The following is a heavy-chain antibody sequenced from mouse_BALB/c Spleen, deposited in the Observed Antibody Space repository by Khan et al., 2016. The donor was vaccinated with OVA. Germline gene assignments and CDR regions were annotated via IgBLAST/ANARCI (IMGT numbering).Heavy chain of an antibody. CDR2: VTYSGNT. CDR1: GDSITSGF. D-gene: IGHD1-1*01. Sequence: QLEESGPSLVKPSQTLSLTCSVTGDSITSGFWNWIRKFPGNKFEYMGYVTYSGNTYHNPSLKSRISITRDTSKSQYYLQLNSVTTEDTATYFCARSYGSWAMDYWGQGTSVTVSS. V-gene: IGHV3-8*02. CDR3: ARSYGSWAMDY. J-gene: IGHJ4*01.